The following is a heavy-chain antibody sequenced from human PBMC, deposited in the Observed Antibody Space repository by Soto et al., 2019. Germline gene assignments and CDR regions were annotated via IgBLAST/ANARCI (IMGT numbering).Heavy chain of an antibody. CDR3: ARVDGAAVKGDYYYYMDV. V-gene: IGHV3-33*01. J-gene: IGHJ6*03. D-gene: IGHD4-4*01. CDR2: IWYDGSNK. CDR1: GFTFSSYG. Sequence: QVQLVESGGGVVQPGRSLRLSCAASGFTFSSYGMHWVRQAPGKGLEWVAVIWYDGSNKYYADSVKGRFTISRDNSKNTLYLQMNSLRAEDTAVYYCARVDGAAVKGDYYYYMDVWGKGTTVTVSS.